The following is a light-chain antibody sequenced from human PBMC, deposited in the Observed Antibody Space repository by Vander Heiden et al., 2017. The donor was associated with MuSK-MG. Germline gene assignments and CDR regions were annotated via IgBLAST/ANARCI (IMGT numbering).Light chain of an antibody. CDR3: QQLNNYT. J-gene: IGKJ4*01. CDR1: QGISSS. V-gene: IGKV1-9*01. Sequence: DIQLTQSPSFLSASVGDRVTITCRASQGISSSLAWYQQKPGKAPDLLIYRTSTLESGVPSRFSGSGSGTEFTLTISSRQTKDFATYYAQQLNNYTFGGGTKVEIK. CDR2: RTS.